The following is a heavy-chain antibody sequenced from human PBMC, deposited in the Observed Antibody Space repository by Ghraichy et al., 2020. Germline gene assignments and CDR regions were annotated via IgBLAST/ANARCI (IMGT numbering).Heavy chain of an antibody. CDR3: ARAKGFCSGGSCYMYFDY. CDR1: GYTFTSYG. J-gene: IGHJ4*02. V-gene: IGHV1-18*01. D-gene: IGHD2-15*01. Sequence: ASVKVSCKASGYTFTSYGISWVRQAPVQGLEWMGWISAYNGNTNYAQKLQGRVTMTTDTSTSTAYMELRSLRSDDTAVYYCARAKGFCSGGSCYMYFDYWGQGTLVTVSS. CDR2: ISAYNGNT.